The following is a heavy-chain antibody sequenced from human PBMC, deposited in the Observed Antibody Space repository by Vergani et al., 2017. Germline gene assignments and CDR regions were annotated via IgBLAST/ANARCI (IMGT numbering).Heavy chain of an antibody. CDR1: GFTFSSYA. V-gene: IGHV3-23*01. CDR2: ISGSGGST. D-gene: IGHD2-21*02. CDR3: AKDSALCGGDCYADYFDY. Sequence: EVQLLESGGGLVQPGGSLRLSCAAFGFTFSSYAMSWVRQAPGKGLEWVSAISGSGGSTYYADSVKGRFTISRDNSKNTLYLQMNSLRAEDTAVYYCAKDSALCGGDCYADYFDYWGQGTLVTVSS. J-gene: IGHJ4*02.